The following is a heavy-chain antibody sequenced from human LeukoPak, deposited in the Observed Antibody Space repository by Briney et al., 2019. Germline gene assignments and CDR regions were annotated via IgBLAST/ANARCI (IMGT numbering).Heavy chain of an antibody. D-gene: IGHD6-13*01. CDR3: ARDRDSSSFFDY. Sequence: GGSLRLSCAASGFTFSSYSMNWVRQAPGKGLEWVSSISSSSYIYYADSVKGRFTISRDNAKNSLYLQMNSLRAEDTAVYDCARDRDSSSFFDYWGQGTLVTVSS. V-gene: IGHV3-21*01. CDR1: GFTFSSYS. CDR2: ISSSSYI. J-gene: IGHJ4*02.